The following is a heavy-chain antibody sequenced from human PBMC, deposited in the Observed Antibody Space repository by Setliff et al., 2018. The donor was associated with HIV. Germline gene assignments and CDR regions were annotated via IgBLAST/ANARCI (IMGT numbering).Heavy chain of an antibody. Sequence: ASVKVSCKASGYTFTSYAMHWVRQAPGQRLEWMAWINAGNGNTKYSQEFQGRVTITRDASASTAYMELSSLRSEDMAGYSDRWDYYYMGVWGKGTTVTVSS. CDR2: INAGNGNT. CDR3: RWDYYYMGV. V-gene: IGHV1-3*03. CDR1: GYTFTSYA. D-gene: IGHD1-26*01. J-gene: IGHJ6*03.